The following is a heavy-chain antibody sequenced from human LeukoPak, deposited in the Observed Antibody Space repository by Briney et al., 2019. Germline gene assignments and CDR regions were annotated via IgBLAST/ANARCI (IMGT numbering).Heavy chain of an antibody. CDR3: ANCYDSSGFFAY. D-gene: IGHD3-22*01. CDR2: IDTNTGNP. Sequence: AASVKVSCKGSGYTFTKYAISWVRQTPGQGLEYMGWIDTNTGNPTYAQGLTGRFVFSLDTSVSTAYLQISSLKAEDSAIYFCANCYDSSGFFAYWGQGTLVTVSS. V-gene: IGHV7-4-1*02. CDR1: GYTFTKYA. J-gene: IGHJ4*02.